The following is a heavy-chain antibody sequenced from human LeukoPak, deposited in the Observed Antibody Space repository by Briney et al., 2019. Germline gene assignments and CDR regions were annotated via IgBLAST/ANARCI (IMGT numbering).Heavy chain of an antibody. D-gene: IGHD3-22*01. CDR3: ARDRHRRHYYDSSLHPPLDY. V-gene: IGHV1-18*01. Sequence: ASVKVSCKASGYTLTNFGISWVRQAPGQGLEWMGWISGYNGNTNYAQKLQGRVTMTTDTSTSTAYMDLRSLRSDDTAVYYCARDRHRRHYYDSSLHPPLDYWGQGTLVTVSS. CDR2: ISGYNGNT. CDR1: GYTLTNFG. J-gene: IGHJ4*02.